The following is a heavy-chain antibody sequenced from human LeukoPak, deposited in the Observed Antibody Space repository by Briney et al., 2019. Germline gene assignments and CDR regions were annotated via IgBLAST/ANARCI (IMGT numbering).Heavy chain of an antibody. J-gene: IGHJ4*02. CDR2: AYSRSKWNN. CDR3: ARGSLYSFDY. V-gene: IGHV6-1*01. Sequence: SQTLSLTCAISGDSVSSNSVAWNWIRQSPSRGLEWLGRAYSRSKWNNDYAVFVKSRITINPDTSKNQFSLQLNSVTPEDTAVYYCARGSLYSFDYWGQGTLVTVSS. CDR1: GDSVSSNSVA. D-gene: IGHD2-15*01.